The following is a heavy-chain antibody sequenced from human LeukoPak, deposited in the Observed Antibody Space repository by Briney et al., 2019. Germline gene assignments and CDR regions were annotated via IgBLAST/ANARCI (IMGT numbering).Heavy chain of an antibody. Sequence: GGSLRLSCAASGFTFSYFEMNWVRQAPGKGLELVSYISSSGSPKYYADSVKGRFTISRDNAKNSLYLQMNSLTAEDTAIYYCAREGRYYGSGSHRDGFDIWGQGTMVTVSS. CDR3: AREGRYYGSGSHRDGFDI. CDR1: GFTFSYFE. D-gene: IGHD3-10*01. V-gene: IGHV3-48*03. J-gene: IGHJ3*02. CDR2: ISSSGSPK.